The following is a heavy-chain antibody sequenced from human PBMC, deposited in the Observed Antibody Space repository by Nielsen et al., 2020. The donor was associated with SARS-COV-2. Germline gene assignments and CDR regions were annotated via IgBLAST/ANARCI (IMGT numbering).Heavy chain of an antibody. D-gene: IGHD3-3*01. V-gene: IGHV4-39*01. CDR2: IYYSGST. Sequence: VRQMPGKGLEWIGSIYYSGSTYYNPSLKSRVTISVDTSKNQFSLKLSSVTAADTAVYYCARSIFGVVDLYYYYYYMDVWGKGTTVTVSS. J-gene: IGHJ6*03. CDR3: ARSIFGVVDLYYYYYYMDV.